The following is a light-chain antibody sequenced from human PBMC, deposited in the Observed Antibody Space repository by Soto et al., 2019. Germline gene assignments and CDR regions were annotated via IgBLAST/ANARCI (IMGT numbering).Light chain of an antibody. CDR2: DAS. CDR3: QHSYSTPRT. CDR1: QTIGSW. J-gene: IGKJ4*01. V-gene: IGKV1-5*01. Sequence: DIQMTQSPSTLSASVGDRVTVTCRASQTIGSWLAWYQQKPGRAPKLLIFDASSLESGVPSRFSGNGSGTEFTLTISGLQPDDFATYYCQHSYSTPRTFGGGTRVESK.